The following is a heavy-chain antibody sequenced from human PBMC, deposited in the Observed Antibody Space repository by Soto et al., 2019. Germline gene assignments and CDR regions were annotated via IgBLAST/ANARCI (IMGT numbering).Heavy chain of an antibody. CDR3: AREPPYDSYAMDV. CDR1: GFTFSSHT. V-gene: IGHV3-30-3*01. Sequence: QVQLVESGGGVVQPGRSLRLSCAASGFTFSSHTMHWVRQAPGKGLEWVAFIFYDGGSQYYADSVKGRFTISRDTSKNTLYLQMNSLRAEDTAEYYCAREPPYDSYAMDVWGQGTSVTVSS. J-gene: IGHJ6*02. CDR2: IFYDGGSQ.